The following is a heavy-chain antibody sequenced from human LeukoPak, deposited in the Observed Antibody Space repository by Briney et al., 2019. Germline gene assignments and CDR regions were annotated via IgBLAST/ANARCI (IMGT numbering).Heavy chain of an antibody. D-gene: IGHD4-11*01. V-gene: IGHV4-34*01. Sequence: SETLSLTCAVYGGSFTGYYWSWIRQPTGAGLEWIGEINHSGSTNYNPSLKSRVTISVDTSKDQFSLTLSSMTAADTAVYYCARSQLQLDYYGMDVWGQGTTVTVSS. CDR2: INHSGST. CDR1: GGSFTGYY. J-gene: IGHJ6*02. CDR3: ARSQLQLDYYGMDV.